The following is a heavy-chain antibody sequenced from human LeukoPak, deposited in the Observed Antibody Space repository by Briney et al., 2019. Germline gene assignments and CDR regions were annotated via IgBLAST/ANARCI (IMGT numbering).Heavy chain of an antibody. D-gene: IGHD5-18*01. J-gene: IGHJ4*02. CDR2: IRYDERNK. V-gene: IGHV3-30*02. Sequence: TGGSLRLSCAASGFTFSSYGMHWVRQAPGKGLEWVTFIRYDERNKYYADSVKGRFTISRDNSKNTLYLQMNSLRAEDTAVYYCARGVDTAMVDYWGQGTLVTVSS. CDR1: GFTFSSYG. CDR3: ARGVDTAMVDY.